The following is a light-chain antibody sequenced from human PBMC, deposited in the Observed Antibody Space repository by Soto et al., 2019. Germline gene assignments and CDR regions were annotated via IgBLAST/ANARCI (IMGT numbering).Light chain of an antibody. CDR1: QSVGDN. CDR3: QQYNSSPPT. V-gene: IGKV3-15*01. CDR2: AAS. J-gene: IGKJ5*01. Sequence: EVVMTQSPATLSVSPGERVTLSCRSSQSVGDNLAWFQQKPGQAPRLLIFAASTRQSGIPARFSGSRSEPDFTLTISSLGSEDSAAYHCQQYNSSPPTFGQGTRLEIK.